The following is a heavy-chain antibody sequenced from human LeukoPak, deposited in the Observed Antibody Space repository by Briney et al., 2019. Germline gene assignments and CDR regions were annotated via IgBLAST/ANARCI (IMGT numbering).Heavy chain of an antibody. Sequence: GGSLRLSCAASGFTFSSYAMNWVRQAPGKGLQWVSEISSSTGSTYYADSVKGRFTISRDNSKNTLYLQMNSLRAEDTAVYYCAPPSVDTSVFIDYWGQGTLVTVSS. CDR1: GFTFSSYA. CDR2: ISSSTGST. D-gene: IGHD5-18*01. J-gene: IGHJ4*02. CDR3: APPSVDTSVFIDY. V-gene: IGHV3-23*01.